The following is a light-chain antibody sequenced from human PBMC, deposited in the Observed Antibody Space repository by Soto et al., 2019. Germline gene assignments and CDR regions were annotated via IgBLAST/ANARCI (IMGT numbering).Light chain of an antibody. Sequence: QSVLTQPASVSGSPGQSITISCTGTSSDVGTYNLVSWYQHHPGKAPKLMIYEGSNRPSGVSHRFSGSQSGNTASLTISGLQAEDEADYYCSSYAGAVAFGGGTKLTVL. CDR2: EGS. CDR1: SSDVGTYNL. V-gene: IGLV2-23*01. CDR3: SSYAGAVA. J-gene: IGLJ2*01.